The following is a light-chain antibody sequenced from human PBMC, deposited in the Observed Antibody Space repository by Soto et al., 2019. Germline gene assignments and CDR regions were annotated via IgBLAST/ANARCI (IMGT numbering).Light chain of an antibody. CDR2: TNH. CDR1: ASNLGGNP. Sequence: QSVLTQPPSVSGTPGQTVSISCSGSASNLGGNPVNWYQHLPGAAPKLLIYTNHQRPSGVPDRFSGSKSGTSPSLAISGLRSEDEANFYCAAWDDSLNAVVFGGGTKLTVL. V-gene: IGLV1-44*01. CDR3: AAWDDSLNAVV. J-gene: IGLJ2*01.